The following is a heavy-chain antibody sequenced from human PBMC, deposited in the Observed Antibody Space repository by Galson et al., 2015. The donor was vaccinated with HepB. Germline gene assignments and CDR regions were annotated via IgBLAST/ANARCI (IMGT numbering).Heavy chain of an antibody. CDR3: ARDRISDQLWFFSGYYYGMDV. D-gene: IGHD5-18*01. J-gene: IGHJ6*02. CDR2: IKQDGSEK. Sequence: SLRLSCAASGFTFSTYWMSWVRQAPGKGLEWVANIKQDGSEKNSVDSVKGRFTISRDNAKNSLYLQMNSLRAEDTAVYYCARDRISDQLWFFSGYYYGMDVWGQGTTVTVSS. CDR1: GFTFSTYW. V-gene: IGHV3-7*01.